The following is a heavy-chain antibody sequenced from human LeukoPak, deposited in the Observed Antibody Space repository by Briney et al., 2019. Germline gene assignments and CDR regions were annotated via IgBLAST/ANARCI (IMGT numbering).Heavy chain of an antibody. CDR2: IKPSGGST. D-gene: IGHD2-2*02. V-gene: IGHV1-46*01. CDR3: AKSSPRYCSSTSCYTGY. Sequence: GASVKVSCKASGYTFTNYYMHWVRQAPGQGLEWMGIIKPSGGSTSYAQKFQGRVTMTRDTSTSTAYMELSRLRSDDTAVYYCAKSSPRYCSSTSCYTGYWGQGTLVTVSS. CDR1: GYTFTNYY. J-gene: IGHJ4*02.